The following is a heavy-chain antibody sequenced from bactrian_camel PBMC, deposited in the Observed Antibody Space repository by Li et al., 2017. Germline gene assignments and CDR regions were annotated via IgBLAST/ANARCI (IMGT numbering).Heavy chain of an antibody. V-gene: IGHV3S53*01. CDR3: TAEDYCGGSWDLEVNCLY. J-gene: IGHJ4*01. CDR2: LEPSGST. D-gene: IGHD6*01. CDR1: GLDLSRNC. Sequence: VQGVEEGGGSVQPGGSLRLSCAASGLDLSRNCMGWFRQAPGQDREGVARLEPSGSTMYADFVKGRFTISKDNAKNIRYLQMNDLRPEDAAMYYCTAEDYCGGSWDLEVNCLYCGQGTQVTVS.